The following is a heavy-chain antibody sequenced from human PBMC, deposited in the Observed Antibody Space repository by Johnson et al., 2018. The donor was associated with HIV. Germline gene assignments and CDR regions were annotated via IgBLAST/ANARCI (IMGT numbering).Heavy chain of an antibody. CDR3: AKDRGAARAFDAFYI. V-gene: IGHV3-33*06. CDR1: GFTFSSYG. D-gene: IGHD6-6*01. Sequence: QMQLVESGGGVVQPGRSLRLSCAASGFTFSSYGMHWVRQAPGKGLEWVAVIWYDGSNKYYADSVKGRFTISRDNSKNTLYLQSNSLRAEDTAVYYCAKDRGAARAFDAFYIWGQGTMVTVSS. J-gene: IGHJ3*02. CDR2: IWYDGSNK.